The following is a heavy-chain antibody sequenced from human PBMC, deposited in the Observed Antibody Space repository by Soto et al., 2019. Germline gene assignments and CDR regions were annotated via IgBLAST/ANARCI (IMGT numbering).Heavy chain of an antibody. J-gene: IGHJ4*02. CDR1: GGSFSGYY. CDR2: INHSGST. D-gene: IGHD3-10*01. V-gene: IGHV4-34*01. CDR3: ARDGEMAKRGDFDY. Sequence: QVQLQQWGAGLLKPSETLSLTCAVYGGSFSGYYWSWIRQPPGKGLEWIGEINHSGSTNYNPSLKTRVTISVHTSKNQFSLKLSSVTAADTAVYYCARDGEMAKRGDFDYWGQGTLVTVSS.